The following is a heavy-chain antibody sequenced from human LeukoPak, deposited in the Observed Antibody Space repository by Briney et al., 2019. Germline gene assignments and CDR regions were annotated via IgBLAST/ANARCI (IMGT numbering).Heavy chain of an antibody. Sequence: GGSLRLSCAASGFTVSNNYMSWVRQAPGKGLEWVSVIYSGGSTYYADSVKGRFTISRDNSKNTLYLQMNSLRAEDTAVYYCARHGGSYYRWFDPWGQGTLVTVSS. D-gene: IGHD1-26*01. CDR2: IYSGGST. V-gene: IGHV3-53*01. CDR1: GFTVSNNY. CDR3: ARHGGSYYRWFDP. J-gene: IGHJ5*02.